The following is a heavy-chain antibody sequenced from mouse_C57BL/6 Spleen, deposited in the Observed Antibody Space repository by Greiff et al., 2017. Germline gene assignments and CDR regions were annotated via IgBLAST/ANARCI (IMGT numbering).Heavy chain of an antibody. CDR3: ARRRALYYFAY. CDR2: ISSGSSTI. Sequence: DVQLQESGGGLVKPGGSLKLSCAASGFTFSDYGMHWVRQAPEKGLEWVAYISSGSSTIYYADTVKGRFTISRDNAKNTLFLQMTSLRSEDTAMYYCARRRALYYFAYWGQGTTLTVSS. J-gene: IGHJ2*01. CDR1: GFTFSDYG. V-gene: IGHV5-17*01.